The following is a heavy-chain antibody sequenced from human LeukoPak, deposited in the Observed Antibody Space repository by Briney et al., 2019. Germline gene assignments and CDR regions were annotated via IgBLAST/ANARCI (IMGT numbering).Heavy chain of an antibody. CDR1: GGSFSGYY. CDR3: ARGRYSSSWYPRDYYYGMDV. J-gene: IGHJ6*02. CDR2: INHSGST. V-gene: IGHV4-34*01. Sequence: PSETLSLTCAVYGGSFSGYYWSWIRQPPGKGLEWIGEINHSGSTNYNPSLKSRVTISVDTSKNQFSLKLSSVTAADTAVYCCARGRYSSSWYPRDYYYGMDVWGQGTTVTVSS. D-gene: IGHD6-13*01.